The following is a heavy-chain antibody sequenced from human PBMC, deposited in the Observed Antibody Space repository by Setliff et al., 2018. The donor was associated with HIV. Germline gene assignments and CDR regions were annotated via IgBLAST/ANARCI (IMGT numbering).Heavy chain of an antibody. J-gene: IGHJ1*01. D-gene: IGHD6-13*01. Sequence: PSETLSLTCTVSGGSISSGSYYWSWIRQPAGKGLEWIGRIYTSGSTNYNPSLKSRVTISVDTSKNQFSLKLSSVTAADTAIYYCAREDSSSWYSSLSFWGQGTLVTVSS. CDR1: GGSISSGSYY. CDR2: IYTSGST. CDR3: AREDSSSWYSSLSF. V-gene: IGHV4-61*02.